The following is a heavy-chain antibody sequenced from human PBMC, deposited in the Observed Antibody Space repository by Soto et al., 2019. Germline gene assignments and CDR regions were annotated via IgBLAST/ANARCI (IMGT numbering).Heavy chain of an antibody. D-gene: IGHD1-26*01. Sequence: EVQLVESGGGLVQPGGSLRLSCAASGFTFSSYSMNWVRQAPGKGLEWVSYISSSSSTIYYADSVKGRFTISRDNSKNTLYLQMNSLRAEDTAVYYCALGGGSYSDPGYFQHWGQGTLVTVSS. CDR3: ALGGGSYSDPGYFQH. CDR2: ISSSSSTI. CDR1: GFTFSSYS. J-gene: IGHJ1*01. V-gene: IGHV3-48*01.